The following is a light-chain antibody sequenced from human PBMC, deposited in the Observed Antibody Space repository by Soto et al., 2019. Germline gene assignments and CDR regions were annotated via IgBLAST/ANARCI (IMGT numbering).Light chain of an antibody. CDR1: QGIRNY. Sequence: DIQLTQSPSFLSASVGDGVTITCRASQGIRNYLAWYQQKPGRAPKLLIYIASTLQSGVPSRFSGSYSGTEFTLTITSLQPEDFATYYCQQVNSYPITFGQGTRLEIK. V-gene: IGKV1-9*01. CDR2: IAS. CDR3: QQVNSYPIT. J-gene: IGKJ5*01.